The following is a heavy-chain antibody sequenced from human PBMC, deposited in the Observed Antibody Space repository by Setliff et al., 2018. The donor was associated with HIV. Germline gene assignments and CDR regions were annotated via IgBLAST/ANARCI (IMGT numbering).Heavy chain of an antibody. D-gene: IGHD6-19*01. CDR1: GFIFSSYA. CDR3: AREGGSSGHAGYFDP. Sequence: LRLSCAASGFIFSSYAMSWVRQAPGKGLEWVSGISSSGDTTYYADSVKGRFTISRDDSKNTLFLQMNSLRVDDTAVYYCAREGGSSGHAGYFDPWGQGTLVTVSS. V-gene: IGHV3-23*01. J-gene: IGHJ5*02. CDR2: ISSSGDTT.